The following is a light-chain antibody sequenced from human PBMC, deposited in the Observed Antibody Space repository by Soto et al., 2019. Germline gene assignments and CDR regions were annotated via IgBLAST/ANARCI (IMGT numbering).Light chain of an antibody. CDR2: DAS. J-gene: IGKJ1*01. Sequence: DIQMTQSPSSLSASVGDRVTITCQASQDIRNYLNWYQQKPGKAPKLLIYDASNLETGVPSRFSGSGSVTDFTLTISSLQPEDFATYYCQQSYSTPRTFGQGTKVDIK. CDR1: QDIRNY. CDR3: QQSYSTPRT. V-gene: IGKV1-39*01.